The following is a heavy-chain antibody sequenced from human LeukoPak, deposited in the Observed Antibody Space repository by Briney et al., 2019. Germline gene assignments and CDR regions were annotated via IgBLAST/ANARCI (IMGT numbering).Heavy chain of an antibody. J-gene: IGHJ4*02. V-gene: IGHV3-23*01. CDR3: ARDFAAAGIFDY. Sequence: PGGSLRLSCAASGFTFSSYAMSWVRQASGKGLEWVSAISGSGGSTYYADSVKGRFTISRDNSKNTLYMQMNSLRAEDTAVYYCARDFAAAGIFDYWGQGTLVTVSS. CDR2: ISGSGGST. CDR1: GFTFSSYA. D-gene: IGHD6-13*01.